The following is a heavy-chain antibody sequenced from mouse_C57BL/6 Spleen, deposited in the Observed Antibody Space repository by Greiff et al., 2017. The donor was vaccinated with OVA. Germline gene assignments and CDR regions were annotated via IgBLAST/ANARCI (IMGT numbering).Heavy chain of an antibody. D-gene: IGHD2-1*01. CDR2: IHPNSGST. J-gene: IGHJ2*01. V-gene: IGHV1-64*01. CDR1: GYTFTSYW. CDR3: ASYGNYELRPDY. Sequence: VQLQQSGAELVKPGASVKLSCKASGYTFTSYWMHWVKQRPGQGLEWIGMIHPNSGSTNYNEKFKSKATLTVDKSSSTAYMQLSSLTSEDSAVYYCASYGNYELRPDYWGQGTTLTVSS.